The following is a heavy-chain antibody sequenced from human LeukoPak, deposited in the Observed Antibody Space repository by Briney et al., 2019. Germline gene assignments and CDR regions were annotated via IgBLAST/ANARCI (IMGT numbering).Heavy chain of an antibody. J-gene: IGHJ4*02. CDR1: GGSFSTYY. D-gene: IGHD4-17*01. CDR2: IYYTGNT. Sequence: PSETLSLTCTVSGGSFSTYYWSWLRQPPGKGLEWIGYIYYTGNTNYNPSLKSRVTISVDTSKNHLSLKLSSLTAADTAMYYCARSDLYGDYPPGNYWGQGTLVTVSS. CDR3: ARSDLYGDYPPGNY. V-gene: IGHV4-59*01.